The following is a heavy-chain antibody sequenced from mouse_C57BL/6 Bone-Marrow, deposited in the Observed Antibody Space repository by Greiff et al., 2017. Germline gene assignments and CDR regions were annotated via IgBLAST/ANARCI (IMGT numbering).Heavy chain of an antibody. J-gene: IGHJ2*01. CDR3: AIYGSYYFDY. D-gene: IGHD1-1*01. Sequence: QVQLKQSGAELVKPGASVKLSCKASGYTFTSYWMHWVKQRPGQGLEWIGMIHPNSGSTNYNEKFKSKATLTVDKSSSTAYMQLSSLTSEDSAVYYCAIYGSYYFDYWGQGTTLTVSS. V-gene: IGHV1-64*01. CDR2: IHPNSGST. CDR1: GYTFTSYW.